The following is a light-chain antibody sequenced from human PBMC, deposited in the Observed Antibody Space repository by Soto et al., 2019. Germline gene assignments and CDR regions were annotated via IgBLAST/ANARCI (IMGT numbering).Light chain of an antibody. Sequence: EIVLTQSPGTLSLSPGERATLSCRASQSVSSSDLAWYQQKPGQATRLLIYGASSRATGIPDRFSGSGSGTDFTLTISRLEPEDFAVYYCQQYGSSPLGTFGQGTKVEIK. J-gene: IGKJ1*01. CDR3: QQYGSSPLGT. CDR1: QSVSSSD. CDR2: GAS. V-gene: IGKV3-20*01.